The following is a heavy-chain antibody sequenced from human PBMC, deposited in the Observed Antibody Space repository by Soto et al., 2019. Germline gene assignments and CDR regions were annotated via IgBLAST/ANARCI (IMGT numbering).Heavy chain of an antibody. CDR3: ARGFPSRLDH. CDR2: INAGNGNT. V-gene: IGHV1-3*05. CDR1: GYTFTNYA. D-gene: IGHD3-3*01. J-gene: IGHJ5*02. Sequence: QVQLVQSGAEEKKPGASVKVSCKASGYTFTNYAMNWVRQAPGQRLEWMGWINAGNGNTKYSQKFQGRVTITRDTSASTAYMELRSLRSEDTSVVYRARGFPSRLDHWGQGTLV.